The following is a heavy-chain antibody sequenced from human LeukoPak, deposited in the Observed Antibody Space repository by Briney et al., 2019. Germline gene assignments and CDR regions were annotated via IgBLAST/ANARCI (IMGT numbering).Heavy chain of an antibody. CDR3: ARHVGFITMVRGVINNNWFDP. D-gene: IGHD3-10*01. V-gene: IGHV4-38-2*02. J-gene: IGHJ5*02. CDR2: IYRSGST. Sequence: SETLSLTCTVSGYSISSGYHWGWIRQPPGKGLEWIGSIYRSGSTYYNPSLDPSLKSRVIISVDTSKNQFSLRLSSVTAADTAVYYCARHVGFITMVRGVINNNWFDPWGQGTLVTVSS. CDR1: GYSISSGYH.